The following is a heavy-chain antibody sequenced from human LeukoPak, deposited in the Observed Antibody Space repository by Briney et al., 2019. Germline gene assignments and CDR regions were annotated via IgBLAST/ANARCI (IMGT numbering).Heavy chain of an antibody. CDR1: GFTFSHYW. V-gene: IGHV3-7*01. CDR2: IKQGGSEK. J-gene: IGHJ5*01. CDR3: ARASPPYWFDS. Sequence: PGGSLRLSCAASGFTFSHYWMTWVRQAPGKGLEWVATIKQGGSEKYHVDSVRGRFNISRDNAKSLLYLQMDSLRADDTAVYYCARASPPYWFDSWGQGTPVTVSS.